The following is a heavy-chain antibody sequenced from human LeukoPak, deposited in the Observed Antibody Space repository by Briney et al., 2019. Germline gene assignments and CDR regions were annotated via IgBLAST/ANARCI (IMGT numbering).Heavy chain of an antibody. V-gene: IGHV3-23*01. CDR1: GFTFSDYY. D-gene: IGHD6-19*01. CDR2: ISGSGGST. CDR3: AKHGSGWYSDY. Sequence: GGSLRLSCAASGFTFSDYYMSWVRQAPGKGLEWVSAISGSGGSTYYADSVKGRFTISRDNSKNTLYLQMNSLRAEDTAVYYCAKHGSGWYSDYWGQGTLVTVSS. J-gene: IGHJ4*02.